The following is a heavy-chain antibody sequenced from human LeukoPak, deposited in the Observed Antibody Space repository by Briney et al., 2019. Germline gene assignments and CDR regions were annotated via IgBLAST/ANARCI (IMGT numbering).Heavy chain of an antibody. D-gene: IGHD3-16*02. Sequence: GGSLRLSCAASGFTFSNAYMNWVRQAPGKGLEWVAVISYDGSNKYYADSVKGRFTISRDNSKNTLYLQMNSLRAEGTAVYYCAKEGITFGGVIAIYYFDYWGQGTLVTVSS. CDR2: ISYDGSNK. CDR1: GFTFSNAY. V-gene: IGHV3-30*05. CDR3: AKEGITFGGVIAIYYFDY. J-gene: IGHJ4*02.